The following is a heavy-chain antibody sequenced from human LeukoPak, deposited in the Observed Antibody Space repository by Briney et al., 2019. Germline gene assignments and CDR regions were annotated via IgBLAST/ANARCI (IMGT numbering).Heavy chain of an antibody. CDR1: GYTFTSYY. Sequence: ASGKVSCKASGYTFTSYYMHWVRQAPGQGLEWMGIINPSGGSTSYAQKFQGRVTMTRDTSTSTVYMELSSLRSEDTAVYYCARGGYCSSTSCYGGYDYWGQGTLVTVSS. D-gene: IGHD2-2*01. CDR3: ARGGYCSSTSCYGGYDY. V-gene: IGHV1-46*01. CDR2: INPSGGST. J-gene: IGHJ4*02.